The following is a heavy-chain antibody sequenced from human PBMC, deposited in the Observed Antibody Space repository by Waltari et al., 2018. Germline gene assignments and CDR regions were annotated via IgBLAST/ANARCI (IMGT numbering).Heavy chain of an antibody. Sequence: QVQLVQSGAEVKKPGASVKVSCKASGYTFTDYYIHWVRQAPGQGLEWMGGIIPIFGTANYAQKFQGRVTITADESTSTAYMELSSLRSEDTAVYYCARELRGGSEPFMDVWGQGTTVTVSS. CDR1: GYTFTDYY. CDR3: ARELRGGSEPFMDV. V-gene: IGHV1-69*01. J-gene: IGHJ6*02. D-gene: IGHD2-15*01. CDR2: IIPIFGTA.